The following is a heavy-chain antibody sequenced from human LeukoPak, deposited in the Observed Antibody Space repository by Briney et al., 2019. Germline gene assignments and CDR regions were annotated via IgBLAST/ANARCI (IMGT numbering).Heavy chain of an antibody. V-gene: IGHV4-39*01. CDR1: GGSISSSSYF. J-gene: IGHJ4*02. Sequence: PSETLSLTCTVFGGSISSSSYFWAWIRQPPGKGLEWIGSISYSGSTYYNPSLKSRATISVDTSKNQFSLNLSSVTAADTAVYYCARRTTVVTPPDYWGQGTLVTVSS. D-gene: IGHD4-23*01. CDR3: ARRTTVVTPPDY. CDR2: ISYSGST.